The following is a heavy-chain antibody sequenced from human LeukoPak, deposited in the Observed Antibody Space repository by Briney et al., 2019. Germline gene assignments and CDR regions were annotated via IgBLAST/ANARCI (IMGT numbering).Heavy chain of an antibody. Sequence: SVKVSCKASGYTFTSYGISWVRQAPGQGLEWMGGIIPIFGTANYAQKFQGRVTITADKSTSTAYMELSSLRSEDTAVYYCARAFLYDSSFDYWGQGTLVTVSS. J-gene: IGHJ4*02. CDR1: GYTFTSYG. V-gene: IGHV1-69*06. CDR3: ARAFLYDSSFDY. CDR2: IIPIFGTA. D-gene: IGHD3-22*01.